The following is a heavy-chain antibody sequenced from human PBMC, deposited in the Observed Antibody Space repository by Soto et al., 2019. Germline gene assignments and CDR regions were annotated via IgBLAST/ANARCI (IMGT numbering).Heavy chain of an antibody. CDR1: GYSFTSYW. D-gene: IGHD4-17*01. V-gene: IGHV5-51*01. CDR2: IYPGDSDT. CDR3: PSQSYGDYERPAFDI. J-gene: IGHJ3*02. Sequence: GESLKISCKGSGYSFTSYWIGWVRQMPGKGLEWMGIIYPGDSDTRYSPSFQGQVTISADKSISTAYLQWSSLKASDTAMYYCPSQSYGDYERPAFDIWGQGTMVTVSS.